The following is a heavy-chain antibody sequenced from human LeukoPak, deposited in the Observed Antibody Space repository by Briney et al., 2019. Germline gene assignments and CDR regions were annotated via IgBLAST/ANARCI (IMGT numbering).Heavy chain of an antibody. CDR1: GYTFTSYY. Sequence: ASVKVSCKASGYTFTSYYMHWVRQAPGQGLEWMGIINPSGGSTSYAQKFQGRVTMTRDTSTSTVYMELSSLRSEDTAVYYCARGETEGSGWYLDYYYYMDVRGKGTTVTISS. J-gene: IGHJ6*03. CDR2: INPSGGST. V-gene: IGHV1-46*01. CDR3: ARGETEGSGWYLDYYYYMDV. D-gene: IGHD6-19*01.